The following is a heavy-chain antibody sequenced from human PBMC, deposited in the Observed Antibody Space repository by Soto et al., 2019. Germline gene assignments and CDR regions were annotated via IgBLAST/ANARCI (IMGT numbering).Heavy chain of an antibody. J-gene: IGHJ5*02. D-gene: IGHD5-12*01. Sequence: TLSLTCAISGDSVSSNTASWNWIRQSPSRGLEWLGRTYFRSKWYNDYAVSVKSRIIINPDTSNNQFSLQLNSVTPEDTAVYFCAKGDNLGPKTGYAFDPWGQGIMVTVSS. CDR3: AKGDNLGPKTGYAFDP. V-gene: IGHV6-1*01. CDR1: GDSVSSNTAS. CDR2: TYFRSKWYN.